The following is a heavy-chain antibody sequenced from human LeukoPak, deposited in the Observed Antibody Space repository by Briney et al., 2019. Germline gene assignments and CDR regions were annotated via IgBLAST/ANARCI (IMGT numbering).Heavy chain of an antibody. V-gene: IGHV4-4*07. CDR2: VYTRGST. D-gene: IGHD3-16*01. Sequence: PSETLSLTCTVSGGSISSYYWSWIRQPAGKGLEWIGRVYTRGSTIYNPSLKSRVTISVDTSKNQFSLKLSSVTAADTAVYYCAREPLQAGGFDFWGQGTLVSVSS. CDR1: GGSISSYY. CDR3: AREPLQAGGFDF. J-gene: IGHJ4*02.